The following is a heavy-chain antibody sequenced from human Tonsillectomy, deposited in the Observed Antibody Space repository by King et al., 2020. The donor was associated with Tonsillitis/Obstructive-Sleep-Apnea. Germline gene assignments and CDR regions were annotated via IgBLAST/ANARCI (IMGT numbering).Heavy chain of an antibody. CDR1: GFTFDDYG. J-gene: IGHJ3*02. V-gene: IGHV3-20*04. Sequence: LVQSGGGVVRPGGSLRLSCAASGFTFDDYGMSWVRQAPGKGLEWVSGMNWNGGRTGYADSVKGRFTISRDNAKNSLYLQMKSLRAEDTALYYCASSITIFGVVIGDAFDIWGQGTMVTVSS. D-gene: IGHD3-3*01. CDR2: MNWNGGRT. CDR3: ASSITIFGVVIGDAFDI.